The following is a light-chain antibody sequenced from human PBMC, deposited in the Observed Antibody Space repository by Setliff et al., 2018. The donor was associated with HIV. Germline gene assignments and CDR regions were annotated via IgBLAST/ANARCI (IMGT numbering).Light chain of an antibody. V-gene: IGLV2-14*03. CDR1: SSDVGGYNY. CDR3: SSYTSTSTLCV. Sequence: LTQPASVSGSPGQSITISCTGTSSDVGGYNYVSWYQQHPGKAPKLMIYDVSNRPSGVSNRFSGSKSGNTASLTISGLQAEDEADYYCSSYTSTSTLCVFGTGTKVTVL. J-gene: IGLJ1*01. CDR2: DVS.